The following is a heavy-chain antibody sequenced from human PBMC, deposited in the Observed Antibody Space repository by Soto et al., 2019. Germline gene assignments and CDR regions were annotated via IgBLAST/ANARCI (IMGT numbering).Heavy chain of an antibody. J-gene: IGHJ3*02. CDR1: GGTFSNHA. V-gene: IGHV1-69*12. D-gene: IGHD6-13*01. Sequence: QVHLVQSGAEVKKPGSSVKVSCKASGGTFSNHAINWVRQAPGQGHEWMGRIIPIFTTTNYAQKFKGRVTITADESTITGYMELSSLKHDDTAVYYCAREVAADGTFREDVFDIWGQGTLVTVSS. CDR3: AREVAADGTFREDVFDI. CDR2: IIPIFTTT.